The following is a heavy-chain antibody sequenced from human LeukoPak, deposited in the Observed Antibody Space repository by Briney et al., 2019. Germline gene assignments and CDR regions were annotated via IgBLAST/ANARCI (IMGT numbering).Heavy chain of an antibody. CDR1: GGSISSYY. CDR3: ARHIDASAYSSLEF. J-gene: IGHJ4*02. Sequence: SETLSLTCTVSGGSISSYYWSWIRQPPGKGLEWIGHIYYSGSTNYNPSLKSRVTISVDTSKNQFSLKLSSVTAADTAVYYCARHIDASAYSSLEFWGQGTLVTVSS. D-gene: IGHD3-22*01. CDR2: IYYSGST. V-gene: IGHV4-59*08.